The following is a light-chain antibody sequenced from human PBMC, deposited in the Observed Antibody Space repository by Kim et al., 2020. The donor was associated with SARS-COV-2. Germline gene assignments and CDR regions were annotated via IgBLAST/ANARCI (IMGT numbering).Light chain of an antibody. V-gene: IGLV3-27*01. Sequence: SYELTQPSSVSVSPGQTARITCSGDVLAKKYARWFQQKPGQAPVLVIYKDSERPSGIPERFSGSSSGTTVTLTIIGAQVEDEADYYCYSAADNKGVFGGGTQLTVL. CDR1: VLAKKY. J-gene: IGLJ3*02. CDR2: KDS. CDR3: YSAADNKGV.